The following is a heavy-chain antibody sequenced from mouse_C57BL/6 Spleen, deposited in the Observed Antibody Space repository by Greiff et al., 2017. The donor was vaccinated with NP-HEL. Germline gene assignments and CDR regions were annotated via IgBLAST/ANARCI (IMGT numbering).Heavy chain of an antibody. CDR2: IYPGDGDT. CDR1: GYAFSSYW. J-gene: IGHJ2*01. Sequence: QVQLKESGAELVKPGASVKISCKASGYAFSSYWMNWVKQRPGKGLEWIGQIYPGDGDTNYNGKFKGKATLTADKSSSTAYMQLSSLTSEDSAVYCCARSHYYGSSLDYWGQGTTLTVSS. V-gene: IGHV1-80*01. D-gene: IGHD1-1*01. CDR3: ARSHYYGSSLDY.